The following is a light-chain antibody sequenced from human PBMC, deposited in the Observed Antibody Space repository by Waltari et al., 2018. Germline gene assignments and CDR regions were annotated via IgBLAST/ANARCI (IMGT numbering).Light chain of an antibody. CDR3: QQSYNTPPT. CDR1: QSISTY. J-gene: IGKJ1*01. Sequence: DIQMTQSPSSLSASVGDRVTITCRASQSISTYLNWYQQKPGKAPNLLIYAASSLQGGVPSRFSGSGSGTDFTLTSSSLQPEDFASYYCQQSYNTPPTFGQGTKVEIK. V-gene: IGKV1-39*01. CDR2: AAS.